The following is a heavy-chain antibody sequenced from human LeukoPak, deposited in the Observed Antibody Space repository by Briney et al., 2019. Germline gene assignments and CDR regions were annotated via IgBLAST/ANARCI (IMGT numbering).Heavy chain of an antibody. V-gene: IGHV3-74*01. CDR2: IDNDGSST. CDR1: GFTFGSYW. CDR3: ATGSGLWSPDY. J-gene: IGHJ4*02. D-gene: IGHD5-18*01. Sequence: GGSLRLSCAASGFTFGSYWMHWVRQAPGKGLVWVSRIDNDGSSTSYADSVKGRFTISRDNAKNRLYVQMNSLRADDTAIYYCATGSGLWSPDYWGQGTLVTVSS.